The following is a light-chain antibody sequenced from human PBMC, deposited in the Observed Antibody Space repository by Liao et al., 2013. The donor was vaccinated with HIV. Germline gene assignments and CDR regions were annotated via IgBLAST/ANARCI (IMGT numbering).Light chain of an antibody. Sequence: SYELTQPPSVSVSPGQTASITCSGDKLGDKYACWYQQKPGQSPVLVIYQDSKRPSGIPERFSGSSSGTIVTLTISGVQAEDEADYYCLSADSSGTVVFGGGTKLTVL. J-gene: IGLJ2*01. CDR3: LSADSSGTVV. CDR2: QDS. V-gene: IGLV3-16*01. CDR1: KLGDKY.